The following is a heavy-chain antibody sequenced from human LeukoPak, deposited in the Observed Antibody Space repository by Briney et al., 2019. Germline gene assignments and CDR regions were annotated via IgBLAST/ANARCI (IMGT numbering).Heavy chain of an antibody. CDR2: IYDGGFT. J-gene: IGHJ2*01. CDR3: ARVMGRLVRTWYFDL. D-gene: IGHD3-9*01. Sequence: PGGSLRLSCAASGFTFSSYWMNWVRQAPGKGLEWVSVIYDGGFTDYTDSVKGRFTISRDNSKNTLYLQMNSLRADDTAVYYCARVMGRLVRTWYFDLWGRGTLVTVSS. V-gene: IGHV3-66*01. CDR1: GFTFSSYW.